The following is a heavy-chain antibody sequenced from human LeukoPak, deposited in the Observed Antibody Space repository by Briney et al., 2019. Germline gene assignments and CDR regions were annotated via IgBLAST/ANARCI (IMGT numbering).Heavy chain of an antibody. J-gene: IGHJ4*02. CDR3: ARDPGQQLVLDYFDY. CDR1: GFTFSSYW. D-gene: IGHD6-13*01. Sequence: GGSLRLSCAASGFTFSSYWMSWVRQAPGKGLEWVANIKQDGSEKYYVDSVKGRFTISRDNAKNSLYLQMNSLRAEDTAVYYCARDPGQQLVLDYFDYWGQGTLVTVSS. V-gene: IGHV3-7*01. CDR2: IKQDGSEK.